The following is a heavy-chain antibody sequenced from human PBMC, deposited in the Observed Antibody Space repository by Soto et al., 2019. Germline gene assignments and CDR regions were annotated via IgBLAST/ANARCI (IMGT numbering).Heavy chain of an antibody. Sequence: QVQLVQSGAEVKKPGASVKVSCKASGYTFTSYDINWVRQASGQGLEWMGWMNPDSGITGYAQKFQGRVTMTRDTATNTAYMELSSLRFEDTAVYYCARPPQLSWVGLYYYYMDVWGEGTTVTVSS. CDR1: GYTFTSYD. CDR2: MNPDSGIT. D-gene: IGHD3-10*01. V-gene: IGHV1-8*01. J-gene: IGHJ6*03. CDR3: ARPPQLSWVGLYYYYMDV.